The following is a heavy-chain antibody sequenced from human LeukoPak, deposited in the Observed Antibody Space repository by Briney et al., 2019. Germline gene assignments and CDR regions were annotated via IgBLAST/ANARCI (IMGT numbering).Heavy chain of an antibody. CDR1: GFPLSSYS. Sequence: PGGSLPLSFAASGFPLSSYSMNWVRQAPGKGLEWVSFISTSSSYIYYADSVKGRFTISRDNAKNSLYLQMNSLRAEDTAVYYCARDDSSGFGDAFDIWGQGTMVTVSS. CDR3: ARDDSSGFGDAFDI. CDR2: ISTSSSYI. J-gene: IGHJ3*02. D-gene: IGHD3-22*01. V-gene: IGHV3-21*01.